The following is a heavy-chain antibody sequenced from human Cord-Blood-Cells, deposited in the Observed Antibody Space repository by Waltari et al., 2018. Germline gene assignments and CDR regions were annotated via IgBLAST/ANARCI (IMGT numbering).Heavy chain of an antibody. CDR1: GGTFSSYA. D-gene: IGHD6-6*01. CDR2: ISPICGTA. V-gene: IGHV1-69*01. Sequence: QVQLVKSAAEVKKPGSSVKVSCKASGGTFSSYAISWVRRAPGNGFGWVGGISPICGTANYAQKFQGRVVITADEDTITAYMELSSLRSEDTAVYYCARGRSIAARLGWYFDLWGRGTLVTVSS. CDR3: ARGRSIAARLGWYFDL. J-gene: IGHJ2*01.